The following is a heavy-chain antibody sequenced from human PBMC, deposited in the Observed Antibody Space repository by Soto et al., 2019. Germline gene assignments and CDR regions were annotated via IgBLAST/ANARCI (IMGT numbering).Heavy chain of an antibody. CDR1: GYNFTSYS. D-gene: IGHD1-1*01. V-gene: IGHV1-18*01. J-gene: IGHJ4*02. CDR3: ARGRYGDY. Sequence: QVHLVKSGAEVKKPGASVKVSCKASGYNFTSYSITWVRQAPGQGLEWMGWISAHNGNTDYAQKLQGRVIVTRDTSTSTAYMELRSLISDDTAVYYCARGRYGDYWGQGALVTVSS. CDR2: ISAHNGNT.